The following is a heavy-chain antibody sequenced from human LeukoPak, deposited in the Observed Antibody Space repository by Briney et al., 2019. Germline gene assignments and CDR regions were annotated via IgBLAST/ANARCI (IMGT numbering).Heavy chain of an antibody. CDR3: AGRTVVPGTLEF. CDR2: ISSSGATT. V-gene: IGHV3-23*01. J-gene: IGHJ4*01. D-gene: IGHD6-19*01. Sequence: GGSLRLSCAASGITFGSSSMSWVRQAPGKGLEWVAGISSSGATTYYADSLKGRFTISIDNSKNTLYLQMNSLRAEDTAVYYCAGRTVVPGTLEFWGQGILVTASS. CDR1: GITFGSSS.